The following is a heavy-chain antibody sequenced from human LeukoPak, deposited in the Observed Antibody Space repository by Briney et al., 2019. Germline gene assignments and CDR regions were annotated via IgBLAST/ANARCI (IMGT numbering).Heavy chain of an antibody. Sequence: ASVTVSCKTSGYTFTGYYMHWVRQAPGQGLEWMGWINPNTGGTNYAQNFQGRVTMTSDTSISTAYMELSSLRSDDTAMYYCARAPTIVVVFPPRLDFWGQGTLVTVSS. CDR3: ARAPTIVVVFPPRLDF. J-gene: IGHJ4*02. CDR2: INPNTGGT. V-gene: IGHV1-2*02. D-gene: IGHD3-22*01. CDR1: GYTFTGYY.